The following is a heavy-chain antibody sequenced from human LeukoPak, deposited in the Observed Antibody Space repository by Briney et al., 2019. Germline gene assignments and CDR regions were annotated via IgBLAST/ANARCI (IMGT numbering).Heavy chain of an antibody. J-gene: IGHJ4*02. CDR1: GYTFTGYY. Sequence: ASVKVSCKASGYTFTGYYMHWVRQAPGQGLEWMGWINPNSGGTNYAQKFQGRVTMTRDTSISTAYMELSRLRSDDTAVYYCARVVRYYDSSGPSDYWGQGTLVTVSS. D-gene: IGHD3-22*01. CDR2: INPNSGGT. CDR3: ARVVRYYDSSGPSDY. V-gene: IGHV1-2*02.